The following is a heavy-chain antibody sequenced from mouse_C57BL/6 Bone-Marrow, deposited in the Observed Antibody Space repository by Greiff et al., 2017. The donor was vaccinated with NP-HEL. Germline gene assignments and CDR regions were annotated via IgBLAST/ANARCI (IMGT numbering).Heavy chain of an antibody. CDR3: AIHPPLYYGSSYGDY. V-gene: IGHV1-74*01. D-gene: IGHD1-1*01. CDR2: IHPSDSDT. Sequence: QVQLKESGAELVKPGASVKVSCKASGYTFTSYWMHWVKQRPGQGLEWIGRIHPSDSDTTYNQKFKGKATLTVDKSSCTAYMQLISLTSENSAVYYWAIHPPLYYGSSYGDYWGQGTTLTVSS. CDR1: GYTFTSYW. J-gene: IGHJ2*01.